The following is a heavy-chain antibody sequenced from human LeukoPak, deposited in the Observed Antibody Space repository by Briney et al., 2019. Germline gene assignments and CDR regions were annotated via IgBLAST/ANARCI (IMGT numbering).Heavy chain of an antibody. D-gene: IGHD5-18*01. CDR2: INHSGST. Sequence: PSETLSLTCAVYGGSFSGYYWSWIRQPPGKGLEWIGEINHSGSTNYNPSLKSRVPISVDTSKNQFSLKLSSVTAADTAVYYCARGRTAMLKDWFDPWGQGTLVTVSS. CDR3: ARGRTAMLKDWFDP. J-gene: IGHJ5*02. CDR1: GGSFSGYY. V-gene: IGHV4-34*01.